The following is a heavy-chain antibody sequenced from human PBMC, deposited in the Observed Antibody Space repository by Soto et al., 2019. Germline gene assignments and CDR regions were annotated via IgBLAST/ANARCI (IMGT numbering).Heavy chain of an antibody. CDR1: GFTFSTYA. CDR2: ISYDGSNT. CDR3: AVRAPFSY. D-gene: IGHD3-3*01. Sequence: QVQLVESGGGVVQPGRSLRLSCAASGFTFSTYAMHWVRQAPGKGLEWVTLISYDGSNTYYADSVKGRFTISRDNSKNTLYLQMNSLRPEDTAVYYCAVRAPFSYWGQGTLVTVSS. J-gene: IGHJ4*02. V-gene: IGHV3-30-3*01.